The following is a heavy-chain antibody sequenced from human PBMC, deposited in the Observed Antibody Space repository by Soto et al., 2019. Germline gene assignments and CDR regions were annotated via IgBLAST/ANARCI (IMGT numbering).Heavy chain of an antibody. CDR1: GVTFSSYA. CDR3: TTDLPTYYYDWGIGY. J-gene: IGHJ4*02. Sequence: PGGSMRLSCAASGVTFSSYAMSWVRQAPGKGLEWVSAISGSGGSTYYADSVKGRFTISRDNSKNTLYLQMNSLRAEDTAVYYCTTDLPTYYYDWGIGYWGQGTLVTVSS. D-gene: IGHD3-10*01. V-gene: IGHV3-23*01. CDR2: ISGSGGST.